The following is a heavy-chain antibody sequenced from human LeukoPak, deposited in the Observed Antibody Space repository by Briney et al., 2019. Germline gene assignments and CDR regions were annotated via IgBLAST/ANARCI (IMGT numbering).Heavy chain of an antibody. D-gene: IGHD1-7*01. Sequence: NSSETLSPTCVVYGGSFSDYYWYWIRQPPGKGLEWIGEIHHSGNTNYNPSLKSRVTISIDTSKIQFSLKLSSVTAADTAVYYCARLGGPGTNYWGQGTLVTVSS. CDR2: IHHSGNT. CDR3: ARLGGPGTNY. CDR1: GGSFSDYY. V-gene: IGHV4-34*01. J-gene: IGHJ4*02.